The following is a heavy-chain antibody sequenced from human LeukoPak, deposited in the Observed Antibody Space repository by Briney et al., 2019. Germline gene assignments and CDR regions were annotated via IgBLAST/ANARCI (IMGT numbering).Heavy chain of an antibody. CDR1: GFIFSSYA. CDR2: ISGSGNNI. V-gene: IGHV3-48*01. J-gene: IGHJ4*02. CDR3: AKRRDYFDL. Sequence: GGSLRLSCEASGFIFSSYAMAWVRQAPGKGLEWLSYISGSGNNIYYADSVRGRFTISRDNSQNSLYLQMNSLRTEDTAVYYCAKRRDYFDLWGQGALVTVSS.